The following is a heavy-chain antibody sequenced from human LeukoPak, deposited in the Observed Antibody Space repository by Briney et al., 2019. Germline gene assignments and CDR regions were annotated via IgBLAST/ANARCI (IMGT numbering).Heavy chain of an antibody. CDR2: IYHGGST. V-gene: IGHV4-59*01. Sequence: SETLSLTCTVSGGSISTYYWNWIRQPPGKGLEWVGYIYHGGSTNYNPSLQSRVTISVDTSKNQFSLKLSSVTAADTAVYYCARKEVGATTFDYWGQGTLVTVSS. CDR3: ARKEVGATTFDY. D-gene: IGHD1-26*01. J-gene: IGHJ4*02. CDR1: GGSISTYY.